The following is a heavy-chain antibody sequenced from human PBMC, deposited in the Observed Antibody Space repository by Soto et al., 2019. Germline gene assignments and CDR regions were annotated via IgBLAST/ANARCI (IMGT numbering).Heavy chain of an antibody. CDR2: MFHSGTK. Sequence: SETLSLTCSVSGGSVSSGGYYWGWIRQTPGKGLEWIASMFHSGTKYYNPSLKHRVSISVDTSKNEISLKLSSSTAVDTAVYYCARRGDRAEATNWFDPWGQGILVTVSS. J-gene: IGHJ5*02. CDR1: GGSVSSGGYY. CDR3: ARRGDRAEATNWFDP. V-gene: IGHV4-39*01. D-gene: IGHD1-26*01.